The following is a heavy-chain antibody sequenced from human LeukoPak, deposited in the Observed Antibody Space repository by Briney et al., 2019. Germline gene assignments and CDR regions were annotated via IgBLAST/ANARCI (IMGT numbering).Heavy chain of an antibody. D-gene: IGHD4/OR15-4a*01. J-gene: IGHJ4*02. CDR2: IGGSGDTT. Sequence: GGSLRLSCAASRVTLRHCAMRWVRQAPGKGLEWVPAIGGSGDTTYYADSVKGRLTISRDNSKNTLYLQMNSLRAEDTAVYFCAKRDAANSKGIDYWGQGTLVTVSS. V-gene: IGHV3-23*01. CDR1: RVTLRHCA. CDR3: AKRDAANSKGIDY.